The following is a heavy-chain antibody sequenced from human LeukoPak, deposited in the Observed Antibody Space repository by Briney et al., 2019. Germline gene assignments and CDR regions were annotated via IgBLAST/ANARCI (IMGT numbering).Heavy chain of an antibody. Sequence: SETLSLTCTVSGYSISSGYYWGWIRQPPGKGLEWIGSIYHSGSTYYNPSLKSRVTISVDTSKNQFSLKLSSVTAADTAVYYCARGDIVVVVALDPWGQGTLVTVSS. CDR3: ARGDIVVVVALDP. D-gene: IGHD2-15*01. J-gene: IGHJ5*02. CDR1: GYSISSGYY. CDR2: IYHSGST. V-gene: IGHV4-38-2*02.